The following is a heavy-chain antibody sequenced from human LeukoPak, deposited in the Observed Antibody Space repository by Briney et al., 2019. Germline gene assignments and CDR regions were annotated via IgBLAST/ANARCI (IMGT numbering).Heavy chain of an antibody. CDR1: GGTFSSYA. CDR2: INPNSGGT. V-gene: IGHV1-2*02. CDR3: ARLSPGYCSSTSCYTGAFDI. J-gene: IGHJ3*02. Sequence: ASVKVSCKASGGTFSSYAISWVRQAPGQGLEWMGWINPNSGGTNYAQKFQGRVTMTRDTSISTAYMELSRLRSDDTAVYYCARLSPGYCSSTSCYTGAFDIWGQGTMVTVSS. D-gene: IGHD2-2*02.